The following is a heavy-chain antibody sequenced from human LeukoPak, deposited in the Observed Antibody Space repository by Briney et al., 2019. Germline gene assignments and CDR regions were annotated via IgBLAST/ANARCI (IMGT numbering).Heavy chain of an antibody. D-gene: IGHD6-13*01. CDR2: IYSGGST. Sequence: GGSLRLSCAASGFTVSSNYMSWVRQAPGKGLEWVSVIYSGGSTYYADSVKGRFTISRDNSKNTLYLQMNSLRAEDTAVYYCARMEQQLPYYYYYMDVWGKGTTVTISS. V-gene: IGHV3-53*01. CDR1: GFTVSSNY. J-gene: IGHJ6*03. CDR3: ARMEQQLPYYYYYMDV.